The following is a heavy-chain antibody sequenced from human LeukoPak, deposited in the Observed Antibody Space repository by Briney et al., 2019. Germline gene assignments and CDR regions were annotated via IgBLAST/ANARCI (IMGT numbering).Heavy chain of an antibody. V-gene: IGHV3-30-3*01. CDR3: AKDGPDRIAVAAYYYYGMDV. D-gene: IGHD6-19*01. CDR1: GFTFSSYA. CDR2: ILYDGSTK. J-gene: IGHJ6*02. Sequence: GGSLRLSCAASGFTFSSYAMHWVRQAPGKGLEWVAVILYDGSTKYYADSVKGRFTISRDNSKNTLYLQMNSLRAEDTAVYYCAKDGPDRIAVAAYYYYGMDVWGQGTTVTVSS.